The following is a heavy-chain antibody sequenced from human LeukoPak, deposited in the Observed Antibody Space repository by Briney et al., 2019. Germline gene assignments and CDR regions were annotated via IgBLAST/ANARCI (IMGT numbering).Heavy chain of an antibody. D-gene: IGHD3-10*01. CDR3: VSRSGSGRNLPFDX. CDR2: IGASDDST. J-gene: IGHJ4*02. V-gene: IGHV3-23*01. Sequence: GGSLRLSCAASGFTFNKYAMNWVRQAPGNGLEWISAIGASDDSTCYADSVKGRFTISRDNSESTLYLQMNSLRAEDTAVYYCVSRSGSGRNLPFDXXXQGTLVTVSS. CDR1: GFTFNKYA.